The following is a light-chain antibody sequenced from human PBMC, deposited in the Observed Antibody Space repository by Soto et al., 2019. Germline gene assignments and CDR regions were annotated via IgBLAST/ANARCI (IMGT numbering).Light chain of an antibody. CDR1: QSISSNY. CDR2: GAS. J-gene: IGKJ2*01. CDR3: QQYGSSHT. Sequence: EIVLTQSPGTLSLSPGERATLSCRASQSISSNYLAWYQQGPGQAPRLLIYGASSRAAGIPDRFSGSGSGTDFTLTISRLEPEDFAVYYCQQYGSSHTFGQGTKLEIK. V-gene: IGKV3-20*01.